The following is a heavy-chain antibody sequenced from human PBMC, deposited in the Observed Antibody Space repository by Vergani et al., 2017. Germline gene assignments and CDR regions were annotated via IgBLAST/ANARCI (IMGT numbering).Heavy chain of an antibody. CDR3: AKSLPRTRITIFGVAYDAFDI. D-gene: IGHD3-3*01. CDR1: GFSVSNSG. V-gene: IGHV3-30-3*02. J-gene: IGHJ3*02. CDR2: ISYDGSNK. Sequence: QVQLVESGGGVVQPGGSLRLSCVASGFSVSNSGMHWVRQAPGKGLEWVAVISYDGSNKYYADSVKGRFTISRDNSKNTLYLQMNSLRAEDTAVYYCAKSLPRTRITIFGVAYDAFDIWGQGTMVTVSS.